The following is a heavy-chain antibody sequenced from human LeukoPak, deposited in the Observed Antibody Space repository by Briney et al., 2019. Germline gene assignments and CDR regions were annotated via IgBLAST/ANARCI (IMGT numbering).Heavy chain of an antibody. CDR1: GGTFSSYA. J-gene: IGHJ6*03. CDR2: IIPIFGTA. Sequence: SVKVSCKASGGTFSSYAISWVRQAPGQGLEWMGGIIPIFGTANYAQKFQGRVTITTDESTSTAYMQLSSLRSEDTAVYYCARDRVGYSYGYYYYYYMDVWGKGTTVTVSS. CDR3: ARDRVGYSYGYYYYYYMDV. V-gene: IGHV1-69*05. D-gene: IGHD5-18*01.